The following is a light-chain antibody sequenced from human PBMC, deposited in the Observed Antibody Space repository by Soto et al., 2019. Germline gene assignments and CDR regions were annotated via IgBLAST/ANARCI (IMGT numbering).Light chain of an antibody. V-gene: IGLV2-14*01. CDR2: DVS. Sequence: QSALTQPASVSGSPGQSITISCTATTSDVGDYNYVSWYQQYPDKAPKLMIYDVSNRPSGVSNRFSGSKSGKTASLTISGLQAEDEADYYCSSYTSSRTHVVFGGGTKLTVL. CDR3: SSYTSSRTHVV. J-gene: IGLJ2*01. CDR1: TSDVGDYNY.